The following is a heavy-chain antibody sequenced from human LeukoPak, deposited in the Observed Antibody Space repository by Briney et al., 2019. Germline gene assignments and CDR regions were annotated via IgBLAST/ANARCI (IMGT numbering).Heavy chain of an antibody. CDR3: ARLYSSSKGDYFDY. J-gene: IGHJ4*02. V-gene: IGHV1-69*04. CDR2: IIPILGIA. D-gene: IGHD6-6*01. CDR1: GGTFSSYA. Sequence: ASVKVSCKASGGTFSSYAISWARQAPGQGLEWMGRIIPILGIANYAQKFQGRVTITADKSTSTAYMELSSLRSEDTAVYYCARLYSSSKGDYFDYWGQGTLVTVSS.